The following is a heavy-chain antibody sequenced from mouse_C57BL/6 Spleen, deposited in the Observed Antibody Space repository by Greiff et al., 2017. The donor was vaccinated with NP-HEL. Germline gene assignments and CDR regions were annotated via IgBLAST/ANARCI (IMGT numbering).Heavy chain of an antibody. CDR2: ISSGGDYL. Sequence: EVHLVESGEGLVKPGGSLKLSCAASGFTFSSYAMSWVRQTPEKRLEWVAYISSGGDYLYYADTVKGRFTISRDNARNTLYLQMSSLKSEDTAMYYCTRVDYGSTSYAMDYWGQGTSVTVSS. CDR1: GFTFSSYA. CDR3: TRVDYGSTSYAMDY. J-gene: IGHJ4*01. V-gene: IGHV5-9-1*02. D-gene: IGHD1-1*01.